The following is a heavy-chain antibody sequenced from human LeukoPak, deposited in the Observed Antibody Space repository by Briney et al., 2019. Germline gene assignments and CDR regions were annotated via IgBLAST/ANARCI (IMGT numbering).Heavy chain of an antibody. CDR1: GGSISSYY. D-gene: IGHD4-17*01. CDR2: IYTSVST. V-gene: IGHV4-4*07. CDR3: ARALRSYGDYSFDP. Sequence: PSETLSLTCTVSGGSISSYYWSWIRQPAGKGLEWIGRIYTSVSTNYNPSLKSRVTISVDTPKNQFSLKLSSVTAADTAVYYCARALRSYGDYSFDPWGQGTLVTVSS. J-gene: IGHJ5*02.